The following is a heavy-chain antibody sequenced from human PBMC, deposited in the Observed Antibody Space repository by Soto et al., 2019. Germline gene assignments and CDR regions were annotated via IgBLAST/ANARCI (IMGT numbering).Heavy chain of an antibody. CDR2: MNPNSGNT. CDR1: GYTFTSYD. Sequence: ASVKVSCKASGYTFTSYDINWVRQATGQGLEWMGWMNPNSGNTGYAQKFQGRVTMTRNTSISTAYMELSSLRSEDTAVYYCARAPHYDILTGYYGFDYWGQGTLVTVSS. CDR3: ARAPHYDILTGYYGFDY. V-gene: IGHV1-8*01. D-gene: IGHD3-9*01. J-gene: IGHJ4*02.